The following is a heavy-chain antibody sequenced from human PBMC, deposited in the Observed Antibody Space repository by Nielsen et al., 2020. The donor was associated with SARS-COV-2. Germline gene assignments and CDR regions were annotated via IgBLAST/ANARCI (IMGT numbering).Heavy chain of an antibody. V-gene: IGHV3-7*01. CDR1: GFTFSSYG. Sequence: LSLTCAASGFTFSSYGMHWVRQAPGKGLEWVANIKQDGSEKYYVDSVKGRFTISRDNAKNSLYLQMNSLRAEDTAVYYCARDLAAAGAYYYYYGMDVWGQGTTVTVSS. CDR3: ARDLAAAGAYYYYYGMDV. J-gene: IGHJ6*02. D-gene: IGHD6-13*01. CDR2: IKQDGSEK.